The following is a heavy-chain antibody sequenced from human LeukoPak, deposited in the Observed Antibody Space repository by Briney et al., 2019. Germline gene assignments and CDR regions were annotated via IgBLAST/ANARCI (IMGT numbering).Heavy chain of an antibody. CDR1: GFTFSSYG. J-gene: IGHJ4*02. CDR2: ISYDGSNK. CDR3: AKDKRATVVTGGEY. V-gene: IGHV3-30*18. Sequence: GGSLRLSCAASGFTFSSYGMHWVRQAPGKGLEWVAVISYDGSNKYYADSVKGRFTISRDNSKNTLYLQMNSLRAEDTAVYYCAKDKRATVVTGGEYWGQGTLVTVSS. D-gene: IGHD4-23*01.